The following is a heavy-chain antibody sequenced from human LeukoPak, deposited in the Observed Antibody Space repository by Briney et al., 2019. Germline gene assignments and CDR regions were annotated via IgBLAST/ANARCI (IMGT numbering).Heavy chain of an antibody. D-gene: IGHD6-19*01. V-gene: IGHV4-39*01. CDR3: ARQQWQPIFDY. J-gene: IGHJ4*02. Sequence: PSETLSLTCTVCGGSISSSSYYWGWIRQPPGKGLEWVGSIYYSGSTYYNPSLKSRVTISVDTSKNQFSLKLSSVTAADTAVYYCARQQWQPIFDYWGQGTLVTVSS. CDR1: GGSISSSSYY. CDR2: IYYSGST.